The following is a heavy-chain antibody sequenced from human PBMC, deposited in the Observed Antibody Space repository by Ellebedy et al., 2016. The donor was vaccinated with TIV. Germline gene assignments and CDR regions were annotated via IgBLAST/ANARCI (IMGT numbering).Heavy chain of an antibody. CDR1: GFTFSSYA. D-gene: IGHD4/OR15-4a*01. J-gene: IGHJ4*02. CDR3: VKDLSYGGPPTGY. CDR2: ISSNGGST. V-gene: IGHV3-64D*06. Sequence: GESLKISCSASGFTFSSYAMHWVRQAPGKGLEYVSAISSNGGSTYYADSVKGRFTISRDNSKNTLYLQMSSLRAEDTAVYYCVKDLSYGGPPTGYWGQGTLVTVSS.